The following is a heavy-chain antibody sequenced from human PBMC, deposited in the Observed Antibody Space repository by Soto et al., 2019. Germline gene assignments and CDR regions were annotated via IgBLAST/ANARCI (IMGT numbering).Heavy chain of an antibody. Sequence: PSETLSLTCTVSGGSISSYYWSWIRQPPGKGLEWIGYIYNIGSTNYNPSLKSRVTISVDTSKNQFSLKLSSVTAADTAVYYCARVAGGYYKYYFDYWGQGTQVTVSS. V-gene: IGHV4-59*01. D-gene: IGHD3-22*01. CDR3: ARVAGGYYKYYFDY. CDR2: IYNIGST. CDR1: GGSISSYY. J-gene: IGHJ4*02.